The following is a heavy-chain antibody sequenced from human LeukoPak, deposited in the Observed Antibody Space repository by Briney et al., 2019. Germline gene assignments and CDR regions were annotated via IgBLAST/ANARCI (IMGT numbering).Heavy chain of an antibody. D-gene: IGHD4-17*01. CDR1: GFTFSNYE. Sequence: GGSLRLSCAASGFTFSNYEMNWVRQAPGKGLEWVSYISRSSGSSIYYADSVKGRFTISRDNAKNSLYLQMNSLRAEDTAVYYCARDLDYGDRVVYWGQGTLVTVSS. CDR3: ARDLDYGDRVVY. CDR2: ISRSSGSSI. V-gene: IGHV3-48*03. J-gene: IGHJ4*02.